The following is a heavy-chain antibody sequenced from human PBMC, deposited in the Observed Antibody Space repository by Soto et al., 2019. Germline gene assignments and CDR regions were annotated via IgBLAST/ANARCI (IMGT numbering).Heavy chain of an antibody. J-gene: IGHJ3*02. Sequence: ASLKVSCKASGYTFTSYDINWVRQATGQGLEWMGWMNPNSGNTGYAQKFQGRVTMTRNTSISTAYMELSSLRSEDTAVYYCVLVGAITGGAFDIWGQGTMVTVSS. CDR3: VLVGAITGGAFDI. V-gene: IGHV1-8*01. CDR2: MNPNSGNT. D-gene: IGHD1-26*01. CDR1: GYTFTSYD.